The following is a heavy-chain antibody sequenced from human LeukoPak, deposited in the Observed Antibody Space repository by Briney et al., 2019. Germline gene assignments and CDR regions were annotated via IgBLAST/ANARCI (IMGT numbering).Heavy chain of an antibody. D-gene: IGHD5-18*01. Sequence: GASVKVSCKASGYTFTGYYMHWVRQAPGQGLEWMGWINPNSGGRNYAQKFQGRVTMTRDTSISTAYMELSRLRSDDTAVYYCARGEDTAMVPPDCWGQGTLVTVSS. CDR3: ARGEDTAMVPPDC. CDR2: INPNSGGR. V-gene: IGHV1-2*02. J-gene: IGHJ4*02. CDR1: GYTFTGYY.